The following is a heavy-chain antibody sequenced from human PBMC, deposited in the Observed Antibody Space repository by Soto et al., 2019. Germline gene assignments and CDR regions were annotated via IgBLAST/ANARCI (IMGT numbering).Heavy chain of an antibody. Sequence: QVQLVESGGRVVQPGRSLRLSCAASGFIFNRYAIHWVRQTPGRGLEWVAVISKDGSAQYYADSVRGRFIISRDKSKDTVYLEMNSLRAEDTAVFYCARSRSGAVPDSFGYWGQGTLVTVSS. V-gene: IGHV3-30-3*01. D-gene: IGHD3-3*01. CDR2: ISKDGSAQ. CDR1: GFIFNRYA. J-gene: IGHJ4*02. CDR3: ARSRSGAVPDSFGY.